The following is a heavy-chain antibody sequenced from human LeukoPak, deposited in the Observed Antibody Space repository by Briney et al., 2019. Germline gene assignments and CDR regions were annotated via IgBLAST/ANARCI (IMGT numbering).Heavy chain of an antibody. J-gene: IGHJ4*02. V-gene: IGHV3-23*01. Sequence: PGGSLRLSCAASGFTFSTYWMSWVRLAPGKGLEWVSVISASGGSTYYADSVKGRFTISRDNSKNTLYLQMNNLRAEDTAVYYCAKGGWLDNYWGQGTLVTVSS. CDR1: GFTFSTYW. D-gene: IGHD6-19*01. CDR2: ISASGGST. CDR3: AKGGWLDNY.